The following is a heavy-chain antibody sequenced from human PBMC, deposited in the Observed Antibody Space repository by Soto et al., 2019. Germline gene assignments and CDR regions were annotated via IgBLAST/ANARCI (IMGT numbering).Heavy chain of an antibody. CDR3: AREAGDYGHPYFDY. Sequence: QLVQSGPEVKEPGSSGKVSCKSVGDTFSSYAVSWVRQAPGQGLEWMGGIIPTFGTVNYAQKFQGRATITADESTRLSYMELSSLKSEDTAVYYCAREAGDYGHPYFDYWGQGTLISVSS. J-gene: IGHJ4*02. D-gene: IGHD3-10*01. CDR1: GDTFSSYA. CDR2: IIPTFGTV. V-gene: IGHV1-69*01.